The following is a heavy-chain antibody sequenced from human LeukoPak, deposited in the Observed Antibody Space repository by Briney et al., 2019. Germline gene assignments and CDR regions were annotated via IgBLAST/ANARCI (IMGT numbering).Heavy chain of an antibody. J-gene: IGHJ4*02. CDR1: GGTFSSYA. CDR3: ARGFLGNGYNIYYFDY. D-gene: IGHD5-24*01. V-gene: IGHV1-69*05. Sequence: GASVKVSCKASGGTFSSYAISWVRQAPGQGLEWMGRIIPIFGTANYAQKFQGRVTITTDESTSTAYMELSSLRSEDTAVYYCARGFLGNGYNIYYFDYWGQGTLVTVSS. CDR2: IIPIFGTA.